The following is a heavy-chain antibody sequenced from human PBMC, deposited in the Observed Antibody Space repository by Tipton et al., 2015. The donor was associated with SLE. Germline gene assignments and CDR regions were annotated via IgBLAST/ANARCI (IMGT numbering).Heavy chain of an antibody. Sequence: SLRLSCAASGFIFSSYGMHWVRQAPGKGLEWVAVIWYDGSNKYYVDSVKGRFTISRDNSKNTLYLQMNSLRAEDTAVYFCARGTTMVYDYWGQGTLVTVSS. CDR2: IWYDGSNK. CDR1: GFIFSSYG. J-gene: IGHJ4*02. CDR3: ARGTTMVYDY. D-gene: IGHD5-18*01. V-gene: IGHV3-33*01.